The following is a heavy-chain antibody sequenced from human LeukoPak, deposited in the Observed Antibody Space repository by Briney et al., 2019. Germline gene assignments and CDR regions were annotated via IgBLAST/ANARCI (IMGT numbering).Heavy chain of an antibody. J-gene: IGHJ4*02. CDR2: IYPGDSDS. Sequence: GEPLKISGKGSGYSFTTYWFGWVGRMLGKGLGWMGIIYPGDSDSRYSQSFQRHVTTSADNSISTAYLQWSSLKTSDTAMYYCTRWKGLRYFDCSRYYFDYWGQGTLVTVSS. CDR1: GYSFTTYW. CDR3: TRWKGLRYFDCSRYYFDY. D-gene: IGHD3-9*01. V-gene: IGHV5-51*01.